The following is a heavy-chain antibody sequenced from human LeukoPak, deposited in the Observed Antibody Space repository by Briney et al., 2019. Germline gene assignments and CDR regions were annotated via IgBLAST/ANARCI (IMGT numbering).Heavy chain of an antibody. CDR1: GFTFSSYW. D-gene: IGHD4-17*01. CDR3: AREYRYGDYQRDAFDM. V-gene: IGHV3-74*01. CDR2: IDSDGSST. Sequence: GGSLRLSCGASGFTFSSYWMYWVRQAPGKGLVWVSRIDSDGSSTSYADSVKGRFTISRDNAKNTLYLQMTSLRAEDTAVYYCAREYRYGDYQRDAFDMWGQGTMVTVSS. J-gene: IGHJ3*02.